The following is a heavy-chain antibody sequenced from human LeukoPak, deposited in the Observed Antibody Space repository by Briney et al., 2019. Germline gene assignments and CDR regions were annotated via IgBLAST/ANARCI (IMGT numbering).Heavy chain of an antibody. Sequence: EASVKVSYKASGGTFSSYAISWVRQAPGQGLEWMGRIIPILGIANYAQKFQGRVTITADKSTSTAYMELSSLRSEDTAVYYCARDRVGGYGPLDYWGQGTLVTVSS. CDR3: ARDRVGGYGPLDY. J-gene: IGHJ4*02. CDR1: GGTFSSYA. V-gene: IGHV1-69*04. CDR2: IIPILGIA. D-gene: IGHD5-12*01.